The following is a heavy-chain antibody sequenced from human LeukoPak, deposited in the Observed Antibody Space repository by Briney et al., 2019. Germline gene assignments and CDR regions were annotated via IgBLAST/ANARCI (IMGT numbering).Heavy chain of an antibody. J-gene: IGHJ4*02. CDR2: IYYSGST. CDR1: GGSISSYY. Sequence: SGTLSLTCTVSGGSISSYYWSWIRQPPGKGLEWIGYIYYSGSTNYNPSLKSRVTISVDTSKNQFSLKLSSVTAADTAVYYCARLEDVVAPIDYWGQGTLVTVSS. CDR3: ARLEDVVAPIDY. D-gene: IGHD2-15*01. V-gene: IGHV4-59*08.